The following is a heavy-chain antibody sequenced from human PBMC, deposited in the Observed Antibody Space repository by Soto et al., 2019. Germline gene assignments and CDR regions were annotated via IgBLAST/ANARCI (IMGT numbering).Heavy chain of an antibody. J-gene: IGHJ6*03. Sequence: PGGSLRLSCAASGFTFSDYYMSWIRQAPGKGLEWVSYISSSGSTIYYADSVKGRFTISRDNAKNSLYLQMNSLRAEDTAVYYCASSTIPGDYYYYYMDVWGKGTTVTVSS. CDR2: ISSSGSTI. CDR3: ASSTIPGDYYYYYMDV. D-gene: IGHD3-9*01. CDR1: GFTFSDYY. V-gene: IGHV3-11*01.